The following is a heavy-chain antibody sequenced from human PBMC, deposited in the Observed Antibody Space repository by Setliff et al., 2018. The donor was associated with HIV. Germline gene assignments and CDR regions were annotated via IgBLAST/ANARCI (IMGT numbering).Heavy chain of an antibody. J-gene: IGHJ4*01. CDR2: IDYSGSA. CDR1: SGSISSGTYY. CDR3: AREGKTALVTKYFDY. D-gene: IGHD5-18*01. Sequence: SETLSLTCTVSSGSISSGTYYWSWIRQYPGKGLEWIGYIDYSGSAFYNPSLKSRITISRDTSKNQFSLKMNSVTAADTAVYYCAREGKTALVTKYFDYWGHEKLVTAPQ. V-gene: IGHV4-31*03.